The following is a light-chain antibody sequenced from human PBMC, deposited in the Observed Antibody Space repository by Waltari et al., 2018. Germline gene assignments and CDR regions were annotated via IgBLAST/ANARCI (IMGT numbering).Light chain of an antibody. CDR2: WAS. CDR1: QSVLYSSNNKNY. CDR3: QQYYSTLWT. V-gene: IGKV4-1*01. Sequence: DIVMTQSPDYLAVSLGERATINCQSSQSVLYSSNNKNYLAWYQQKPGQPPKLLIYWASTRESGVPDRFSGSGSGTDFTLTISSLQAEDVAVYYCQQYYSTLWTFGQGTKVEIK. J-gene: IGKJ1*01.